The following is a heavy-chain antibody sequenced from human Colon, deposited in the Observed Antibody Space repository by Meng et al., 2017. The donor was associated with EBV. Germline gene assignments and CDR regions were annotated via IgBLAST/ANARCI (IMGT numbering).Heavy chain of an antibody. J-gene: IGHJ4*02. CDR3: TTLYGDSIS. D-gene: IGHD4-17*01. CDR2: IYHSGRT. Sequence: QVQLQESGPGLVKPSPTLSLTCTVSGGSISSGDYYWSWIRQPPGKGLEWIGEIYHSGRTNYNPSVKSRVSMSVDKSQNHFSLRLSSVTAADTAVYYCTTLYGDSISWGQGTLVTVSS. V-gene: IGHV4-30-4*03. CDR1: GGSISSGDYY.